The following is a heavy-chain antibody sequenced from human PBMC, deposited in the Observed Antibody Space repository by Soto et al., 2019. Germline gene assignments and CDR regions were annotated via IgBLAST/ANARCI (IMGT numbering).Heavy chain of an antibody. CDR2: ISAYNGNT. CDR1: GYTFTSYG. D-gene: IGHD4-4*01. V-gene: IGHV1-18*01. CDR3: ARDLPSPWVGTVTQGGY. Sequence: QVQLVQSGAEVKKPGASVKVSCKASGYTFTSYGISWVRQAPGQGLEWMGWISAYNGNTNYAQKLQGRVTMTTDTSTSTAYMELRSLRSADTAVYYCARDLPSPWVGTVTQGGYWGQGTLVTVSS. J-gene: IGHJ4*02.